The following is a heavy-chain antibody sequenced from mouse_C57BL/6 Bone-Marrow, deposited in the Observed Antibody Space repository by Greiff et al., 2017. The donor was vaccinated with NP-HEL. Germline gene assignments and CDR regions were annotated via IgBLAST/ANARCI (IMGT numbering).Heavy chain of an antibody. D-gene: IGHD1-1*01. J-gene: IGHJ3*01. Sequence: VQLQQSGPELVKPGASVKISCKASGYAFSSSWMNWVKQRPGQGLEWIGRIYPGDGDTNYNGKFKGKATLTADTSSSTAYMQLSSLTSEDSAVYFCARSDYYGSSYGLAYRGQGTLVTVAA. CDR1: GYAFSSSW. CDR3: ARSDYYGSSYGLAY. CDR2: IYPGDGDT. V-gene: IGHV1-82*01.